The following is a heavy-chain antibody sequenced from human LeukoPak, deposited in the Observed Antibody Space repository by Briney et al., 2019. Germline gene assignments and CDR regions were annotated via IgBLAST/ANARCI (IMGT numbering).Heavy chain of an antibody. CDR3: AKTAEWERRDFDY. Sequence: GGSLRLSCAASGFTFSNYAMSWVRQASGKGLEWDSSISGNGAITYYADSVKGRFTISRDNSKNTLYLQMNSLRAEDTAVYYCAKTAEWERRDFDYWGQGTLVTVSS. D-gene: IGHD1-26*01. J-gene: IGHJ4*02. CDR1: GFTFSNYA. V-gene: IGHV3-23*01. CDR2: ISGNGAIT.